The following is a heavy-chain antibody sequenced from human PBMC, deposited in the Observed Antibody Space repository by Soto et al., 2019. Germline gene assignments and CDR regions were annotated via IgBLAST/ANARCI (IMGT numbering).Heavy chain of an antibody. CDR2: IYWDDEK. D-gene: IGHD2-21*02. J-gene: IGHJ6*02. CDR3: AHMSKDDRDRSVYGLDV. V-gene: IGHV2-5*02. CDR1: GFSLHTSGVG. Sequence: QITLKESGPTLVKPTQTLTLTCTFSGFSLHTSGVGVGWIRQPPGQALEWLALIYWDDEKRYSPSLRSRLAITKVTSKNQVVLSLTSVDPVDTATYFCAHMSKDDRDRSVYGLDVWGPGATVIVSS.